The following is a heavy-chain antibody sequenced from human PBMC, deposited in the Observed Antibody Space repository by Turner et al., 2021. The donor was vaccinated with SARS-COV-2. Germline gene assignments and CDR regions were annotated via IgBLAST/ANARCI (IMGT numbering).Heavy chain of an antibody. CDR1: VFNFDAPA. J-gene: IGHJ6*02. V-gene: IGHV3-9*01. Sequence: EVQLLEAGVGLVGPRWSLRLSCARPVFNFDAPAMHVVRQVPGMGLEGVSGFMWDGSRTGYADSVTGRFTVSWDNAKNALYLQMNSLRADDTALYYCGTDVSRGGLDVWGPGTTVTVSS. CDR3: GTDVSRGGLDV. CDR2: FMWDGSRT.